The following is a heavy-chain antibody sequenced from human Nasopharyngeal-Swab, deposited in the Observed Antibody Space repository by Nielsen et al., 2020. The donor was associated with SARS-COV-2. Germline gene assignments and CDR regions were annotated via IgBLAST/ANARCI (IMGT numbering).Heavy chain of an antibody. CDR2: INPSGCST. CDR3: ARDRGRGVIITNPMYYFDY. CDR1: GYTFTSYY. D-gene: IGHD3-10*01. J-gene: IGHJ4*02. Sequence: ASVKVSCKASGYTFTSYYMHWVRQAPGQGLEWMGIINPSGCSTSYAQKFQGRVTMTRDTSTSTVYMELSSLRSEDTAVYYCARDRGRGVIITNPMYYFDYWGQGTLVTVSS. V-gene: IGHV1-46*01.